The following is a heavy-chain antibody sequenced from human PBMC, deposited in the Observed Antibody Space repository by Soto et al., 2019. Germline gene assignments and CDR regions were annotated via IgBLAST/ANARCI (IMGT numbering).Heavy chain of an antibody. V-gene: IGHV3-21*01. CDR1: GFTFSSDS. Sequence: GGSLRLSCAASGFTFSSDSMNWVRQAPGKGLEWVSSISSSSTHIFYADSVQGRFTISRDNAKNSLYLQMNSLRAEDTAVYYCARFVEADWGTYRGYGFDIWGQGTMVTVSS. J-gene: IGHJ3*02. CDR3: ARFVEADWGTYRGYGFDI. CDR2: ISSSSTHI. D-gene: IGHD3-16*02.